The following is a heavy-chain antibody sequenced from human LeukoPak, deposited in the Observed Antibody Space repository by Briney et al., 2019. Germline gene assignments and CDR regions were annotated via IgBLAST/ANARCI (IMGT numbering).Heavy chain of an antibody. CDR2: ISSSSSYI. D-gene: IGHD3-10*01. CDR1: GFTFSSYS. V-gene: IGHV3-21*01. J-gene: IGHJ4*02. Sequence: PGGSLRLSCAASGFTFSSYSMNWVRQAPGKGLEWVSSISSSSSYIYYADSVKGRFTISRDNAKNSLYLQMNSLRAEDTAVYYCASYGSGTGFLDYWGQGTLVTVSS. CDR3: ASYGSGTGFLDY.